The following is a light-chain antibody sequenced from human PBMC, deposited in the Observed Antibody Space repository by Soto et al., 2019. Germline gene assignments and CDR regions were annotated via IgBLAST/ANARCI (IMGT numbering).Light chain of an antibody. CDR2: GVS. J-gene: IGLJ1*01. Sequence: QSALTQPASVSGSPGQSITISCTGTSSDVGGYNYVSWYQHHPGKAPKLIISGVSNRPSGVSNRFSGSKSDNTASLTISGLQADDQADYYCLSYSAPRHYVFGTGTKVTLL. V-gene: IGLV2-14*01. CDR3: LSYSAPRHYV. CDR1: SSDVGGYNY.